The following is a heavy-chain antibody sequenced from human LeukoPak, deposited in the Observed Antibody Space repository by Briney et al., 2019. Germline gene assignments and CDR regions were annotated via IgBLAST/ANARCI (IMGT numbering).Heavy chain of an antibody. CDR2: VSKSDGTT. V-gene: IGHV3-23*01. Sequence: GGSLRLSCAASGFTFTTYAMSWVRQAPGKGLEWVSSVSKSDGTTYYADSVKGRLTISRDNSKNTLHLQMNGLRAEDTAVYYWARGSYGMDVRGQGTTVNGSS. CDR3: ARGSYGMDV. CDR1: GFTFTTYA. J-gene: IGHJ6*02.